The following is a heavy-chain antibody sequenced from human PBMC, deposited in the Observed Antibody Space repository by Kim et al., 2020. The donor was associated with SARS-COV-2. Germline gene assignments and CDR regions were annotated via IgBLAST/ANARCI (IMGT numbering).Heavy chain of an antibody. CDR2: ISYDGSNK. V-gene: IGHV3-30-3*01. CDR3: EGGGYYGSGSQHY. D-gene: IGHD3-10*01. J-gene: IGHJ4*02. CDR1: GFTFSSYA. Sequence: GGSLRLSCAASGFTFSSYAMHWVRQAPGKGLEWVAVISYDGSNKYYADSVKGRFTISRDNSKNTLYLQMNSLRAEDTAVYYCEGGGYYGSGSQHYWGQGTLVTVSS.